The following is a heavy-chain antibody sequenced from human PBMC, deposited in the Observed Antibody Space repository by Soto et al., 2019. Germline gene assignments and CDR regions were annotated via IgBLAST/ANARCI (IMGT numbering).Heavy chain of an antibody. Sequence: SVKVSCKASGGTFSSYAISWVRQAPGQGLEWMGGIIPIFGTANYAQKFQGRVTITADESTSTAYMELSSLRSEDTAVYYCARYDTAMVTDYYYYGMDVWGQGTTVT. V-gene: IGHV1-69*13. D-gene: IGHD5-18*01. J-gene: IGHJ6*02. CDR2: IIPIFGTA. CDR3: ARYDTAMVTDYYYYGMDV. CDR1: GGTFSSYA.